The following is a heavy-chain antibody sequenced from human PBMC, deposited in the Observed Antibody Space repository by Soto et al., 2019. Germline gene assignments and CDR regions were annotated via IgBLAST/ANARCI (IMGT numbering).Heavy chain of an antibody. CDR1: GGTFSSYA. V-gene: IGHV1-69*13. Sequence: ASVKVSCKASGGTFSSYAISWVRQAPGQGLEWMGGIIPIFGTANYAQKFQGRVTITADESTSTAYMELSSLRSEDTAVYYCRITMIVVVITGDYWGQGTLVTVS. CDR3: RITMIVVVITGDY. D-gene: IGHD3-22*01. J-gene: IGHJ4*02. CDR2: IIPIFGTA.